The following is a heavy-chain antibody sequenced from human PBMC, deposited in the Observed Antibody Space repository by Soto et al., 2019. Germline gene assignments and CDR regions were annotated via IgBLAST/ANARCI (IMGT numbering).Heavy chain of an antibody. CDR1: GGSISSSSYY. J-gene: IGHJ6*03. CDR3: ARNWGHSGYGSYYCYMDV. V-gene: IGHV4-39*01. CDR2: IYYSGSP. D-gene: IGHD5-12*01. Sequence: SETLSLTCTVSGGSISSSSYYWGWIRQPPGKGLEWIGSIYYSGSPYYSPSLKSRVTTSADTSKNQFSLKLSSVTAADTAVYYCARNWGHSGYGSYYCYMDVWCKGTTVTVSS.